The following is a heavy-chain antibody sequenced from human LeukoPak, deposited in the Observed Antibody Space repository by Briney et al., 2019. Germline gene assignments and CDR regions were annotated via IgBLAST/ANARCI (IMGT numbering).Heavy chain of an antibody. Sequence: GGSLRLSCAASGFTFSSYGMSWVRQAPGKGLEWVSAISGSGGSTYYADSVKGRFTISRDNSKNTLYLQMNSLRAEDTAVYYCAKDLRLYYDYVWGSQPDAFDIWGQGTMVTVSS. CDR3: AKDLRLYYDYVWGSQPDAFDI. CDR2: ISGSGGST. CDR1: GFTFSSYG. D-gene: IGHD3-16*01. J-gene: IGHJ3*02. V-gene: IGHV3-23*01.